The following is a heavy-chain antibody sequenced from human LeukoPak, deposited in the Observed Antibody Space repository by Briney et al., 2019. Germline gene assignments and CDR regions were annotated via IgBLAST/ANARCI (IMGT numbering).Heavy chain of an antibody. CDR2: ISYDGSNK. D-gene: IGHD3-10*01. J-gene: IGHJ3*02. CDR1: GFTFSGYA. CDR3: ARVSGDAFDI. Sequence: GGSLRLSCAASGFTFSGYAMHWVRQAPGKGLEWVAVISYDGSNKYYADSVKGRFTISRDNSKNTLYLQMNSLRAEDTAVYYCARVSGDAFDIWGQGTMVTVSS. V-gene: IGHV3-30-3*01.